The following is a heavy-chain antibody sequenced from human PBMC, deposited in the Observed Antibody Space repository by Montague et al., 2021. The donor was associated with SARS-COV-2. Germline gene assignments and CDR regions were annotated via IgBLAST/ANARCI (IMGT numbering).Heavy chain of an antibody. D-gene: IGHD3-22*01. CDR1: GGSISSSSYY. CDR2: IYYSGST. V-gene: IGHV4-39*01. CDR3: ASPTCYYDRSWSEAFDI. J-gene: IGHJ3*02. Sequence: SETLSLTCTVSGGSISSSSYYWGWIRQPPGKGLEWIGSIYYSGSTYYNPSLKSRVTISVDTSKNQFSLKLSSVTAADTAVYYCASPTCYYDRSWSEAFDIWGQGTMVTVSS.